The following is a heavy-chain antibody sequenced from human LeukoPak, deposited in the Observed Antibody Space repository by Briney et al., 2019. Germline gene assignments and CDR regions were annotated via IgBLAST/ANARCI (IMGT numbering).Heavy chain of an antibody. V-gene: IGHV3-66*01. D-gene: IGHD2-2*03. CDR3: AKDSNWILFDD. J-gene: IGHJ4*02. CDR2: IFSGGST. Sequence: ETLSLTCTVSGVSISSSDYYWSWIRQAPGKGLEWVSVIFSGGSTYYVDSVKGRFTISRDNSKNTLSLQMNSLRAEDTAVYYCAKDSNWILFDDWGQGTLVTVSS. CDR1: GVSISSSDYY.